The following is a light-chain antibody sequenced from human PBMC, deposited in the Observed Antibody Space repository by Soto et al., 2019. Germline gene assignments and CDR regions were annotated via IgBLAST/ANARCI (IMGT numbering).Light chain of an antibody. J-gene: IGKJ4*01. V-gene: IGKV3-11*01. CDR1: QGISSY. CDR3: QQRIYWLVT. CDR2: DAS. Sequence: EIVLTQSPATLSLSPGERATLSCRASQGISSYLVWYQQRPGQAPRLLIYDASNRATGIPARFSGRGSGTGFTLTSPSLEPEKFAVYYFQQRIYWLVTVGGGTKVDIK.